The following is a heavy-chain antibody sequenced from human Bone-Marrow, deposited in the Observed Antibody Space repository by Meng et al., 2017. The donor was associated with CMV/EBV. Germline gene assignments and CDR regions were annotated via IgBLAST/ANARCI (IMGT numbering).Heavy chain of an antibody. J-gene: IGHJ3*02. CDR3: TTDSIGRGYYYGSGRYYYGDAFDI. D-gene: IGHD3-10*01. V-gene: IGHV3-15*01. CDR1: GFTFSNAW. Sequence: GAFLKTPRATFGFTFSNAWKRWVRPASGKGLAWVGSIKSKTDGGTTDYAAPVKGRFTISRDDSKNTLYLQMNSLKTEDTAVYYCTTDSIGRGYYYGSGRYYYGDAFDIWGQGTMVTVSS. CDR2: IKSKTDGGTT.